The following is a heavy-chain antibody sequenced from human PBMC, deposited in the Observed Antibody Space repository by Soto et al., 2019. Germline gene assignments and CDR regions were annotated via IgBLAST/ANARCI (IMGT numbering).Heavy chain of an antibody. J-gene: IGHJ3*01. CDR2: TSGSGGDT. D-gene: IGHD3-3*01. Sequence: QLFESGGGLVQPGGSLRLSCVASGFSFGRYAMTWVRQAPGKGLEWVSGTSGSGGDTYYXDSXKGRXXXXRXNPXXXXXXXXXXXXXXXXXXXXXXXXXXFWSRHHDSFDVWGQGTVVTVSS. CDR3: XXXXXFWSRHHDSFDV. V-gene: IGHV3-23*01. CDR1: GFSFGRYA.